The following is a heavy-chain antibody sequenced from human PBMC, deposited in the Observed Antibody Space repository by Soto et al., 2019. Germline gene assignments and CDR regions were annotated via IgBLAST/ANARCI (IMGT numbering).Heavy chain of an antibody. CDR3: ARETISSSWYYFDY. D-gene: IGHD6-13*01. CDR1: GGSISSYY. V-gene: IGHV4-59*01. J-gene: IGHJ4*02. CDR2: IYYSGST. Sequence: SETLSLTCTVSGGSISSYYWSWIRQPPGKGLEWIGYIYYSGSTNYNPSLKSRVTISVDTSKNQFSLKLTSVTAADTAVYYCARETISSSWYYFDYWGQGTLVTVSS.